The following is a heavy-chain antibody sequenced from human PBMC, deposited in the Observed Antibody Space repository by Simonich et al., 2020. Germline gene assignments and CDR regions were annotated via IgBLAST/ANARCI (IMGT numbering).Heavy chain of an antibody. Sequence: EVQLVESGGGLVKPGGSLRLSCAASGFTFSSYSMNWVRQAQRKGCEWVSSISSSSSYIYYADSVKGRFTISRDNAKNSLYLQMNSLRAEDTAVYYCARGIVGASGAFDIWGQGTMVTVSS. CDR3: ARGIVGASGAFDI. CDR1: GFTFSSYS. J-gene: IGHJ3*02. V-gene: IGHV3-21*01. D-gene: IGHD1-26*01. CDR2: ISSSSSYI.